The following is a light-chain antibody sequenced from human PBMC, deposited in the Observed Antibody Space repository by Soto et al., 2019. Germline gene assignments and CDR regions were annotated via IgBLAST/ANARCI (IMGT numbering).Light chain of an antibody. J-gene: IGKJ1*01. CDR3: QQYGSSRGT. CDR2: DAS. CDR1: LSVSSRY. Sequence: EIVLTQSPGTMSLSXGERATLACWPRLSVSSRYLAWYQQKPGPAPGLXXYDASSRANGSPDRFSGSGSGTEFIRPISRREPDDFAVYYGQQYGSSRGTFGQGTKVDIK. V-gene: IGKV3-20*01.